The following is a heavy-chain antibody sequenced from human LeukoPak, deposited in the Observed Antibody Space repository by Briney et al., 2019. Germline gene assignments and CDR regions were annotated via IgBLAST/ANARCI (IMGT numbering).Heavy chain of an antibody. CDR1: GFTFSSYG. V-gene: IGHV3-30*18. J-gene: IGHJ4*02. D-gene: IGHD3-10*01. CDR2: ISYDGSNK. Sequence: GGSLRLSCAASGFTFSSYGMHWVRQAPGKGLEWVAVISYDGSNKYYADSVKGRFTISRDNSKNTLYLQMNSLRAEDTAVYYCAKFLGTSGTSDHFDYWGQGTLVTVSS. CDR3: AKFLGTSGTSDHFDY.